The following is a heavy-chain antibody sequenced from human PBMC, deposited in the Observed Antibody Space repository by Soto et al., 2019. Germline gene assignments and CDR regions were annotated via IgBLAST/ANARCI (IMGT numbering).Heavy chain of an antibody. Sequence: SETLSLTCTVSGGSISSGDYYWSWIRQPPGKGLEWIGYIYYSGSTYYNPSLKSRVTISVDTSKNQFSLKLSSVTAADTAVYYCARDRFYGGGGNLRGGLYHYYGMDVWGQGTTVPVSS. D-gene: IGHD2-21*02. CDR1: GGSISSGDYY. V-gene: IGHV4-30-4*01. J-gene: IGHJ6*02. CDR3: ARDRFYGGGGNLRGGLYHYYGMDV. CDR2: IYYSGST.